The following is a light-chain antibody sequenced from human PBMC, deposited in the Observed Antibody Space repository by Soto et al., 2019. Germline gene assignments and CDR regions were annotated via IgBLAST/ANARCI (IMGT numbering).Light chain of an antibody. V-gene: IGLV1-40*01. CDR3: AAWDDSLSGSYV. J-gene: IGLJ1*01. Sequence: QSVLTQPPSVSGAPGQRVTISCTGRSSNIGAGYDVHWYQQLPGTAPKVLIYNNKNRPSGVPDRFSGSKSGTSASLTITGLQAEDEADYYCAAWDDSLSGSYVFGTGTKVTVL. CDR2: NNK. CDR1: SSNIGAGYD.